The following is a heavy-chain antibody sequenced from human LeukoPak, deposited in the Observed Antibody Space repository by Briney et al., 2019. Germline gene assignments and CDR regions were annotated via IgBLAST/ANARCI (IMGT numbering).Heavy chain of an antibody. CDR2: IDNDGTDT. V-gene: IGHV3-74*01. Sequence: PGGPLRLSCAAAGFSLSGYWMHWVRQAPGAGLVWVSYIDNDGTDTNYADSVRGRFTVSRDNAKNTLYLQMNGLRAEDTAVYYCTRGGFDHNMDVWGKGTTVT. CDR3: TRGGFDHNMDV. CDR1: GFSLSGYW. J-gene: IGHJ6*03. D-gene: IGHD3-9*01.